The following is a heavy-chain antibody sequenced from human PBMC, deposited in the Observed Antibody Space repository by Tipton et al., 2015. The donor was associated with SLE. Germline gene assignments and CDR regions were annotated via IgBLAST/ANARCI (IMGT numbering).Heavy chain of an antibody. V-gene: IGHV3-7*01. Sequence: SLRLSCAASGFTFTTYWMTWVRQAPGKGLEWVAKIKQDGSEKYYVDSVKGRFTISRDNAKTSLYLQMNSLKAEDTAVYYCTRGWAAAGEIFDYWGQGTLVTVSS. D-gene: IGHD6-13*01. CDR3: TRGWAAAGEIFDY. CDR2: IKQDGSEK. CDR1: GFTFTTYW. J-gene: IGHJ4*02.